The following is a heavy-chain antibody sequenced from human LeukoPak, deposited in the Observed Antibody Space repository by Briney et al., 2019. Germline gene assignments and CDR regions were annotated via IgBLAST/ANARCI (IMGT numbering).Heavy chain of an antibody. V-gene: IGHV1-2*02. D-gene: IGHD4-17*01. J-gene: IGHJ3*02. CDR3: ARVMADDYGDFWAFDI. Sequence: GASVKVSCKASGYTFTGYYMHWVRQAPGQGLEWMGWINPNSGGTNYAQKFQGRVTITADKSTSTAYMELSSLRSEDTAVYYCARVMADDYGDFWAFDIWGQGTMVTVSS. CDR2: INPNSGGT. CDR1: GYTFTGYY.